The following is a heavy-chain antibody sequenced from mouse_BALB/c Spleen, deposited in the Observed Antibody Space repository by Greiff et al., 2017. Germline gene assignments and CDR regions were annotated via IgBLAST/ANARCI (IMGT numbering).Heavy chain of an antibody. CDR3: ARGDYYGSSPYYAMDY. CDR2: ISTYYGDA. V-gene: IGHV1S137*01. J-gene: IGHJ4*01. Sequence: VKLVESGAELVRPGVSVKISCKGSGYTFTDYAMHWVKQSHAKSLEWIGVISTYYGDASYNQKFKGKATMTVDKSSSTAYMELARLTSEDSAIYYCARGDYYGSSPYYAMDYWGQGTSVTVSS. D-gene: IGHD1-1*01. CDR1: GYTFTDYA.